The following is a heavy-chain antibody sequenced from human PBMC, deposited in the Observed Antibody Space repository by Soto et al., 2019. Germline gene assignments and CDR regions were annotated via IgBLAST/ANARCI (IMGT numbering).Heavy chain of an antibody. V-gene: IGHV1-69*13. CDR2: FIPILGTA. D-gene: IGHD6-6*01. CDR3: SRELGIAARTDY. Sequence: AVKVSCKASGGAFSSYAISWLRQAPGEGREWIGGFIPILGTANYAQKFQGRVTITADESTSTAYIELSILRSEDTAEDYCSRELGIAARTDYWGQGTLVTVSS. J-gene: IGHJ4*02. CDR1: GGAFSSYA.